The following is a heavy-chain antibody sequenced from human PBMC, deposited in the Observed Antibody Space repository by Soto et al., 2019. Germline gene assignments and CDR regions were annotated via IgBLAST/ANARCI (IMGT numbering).Heavy chain of an antibody. V-gene: IGHV4-4*02. CDR1: GGSISTTNW. D-gene: IGHD3-22*01. Sequence: VQLQESGPGLVKPSGTLSLTCTVSGGSISTTNWWSWVRQSPGKGLGWIGEILHIGSTNYNPSHKKRVTLSIDKSKNQCSLRLSSVTAADTAVYYCASGFDSDGLYNGGHPWGQGTLVSVSS. CDR2: ILHIGST. CDR3: ASGFDSDGLYNGGHP. J-gene: IGHJ5*02.